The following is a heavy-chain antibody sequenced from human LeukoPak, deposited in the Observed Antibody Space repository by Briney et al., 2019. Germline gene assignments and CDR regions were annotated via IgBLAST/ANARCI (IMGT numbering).Heavy chain of an antibody. V-gene: IGHV3-23*01. J-gene: IGHJ4*02. CDR3: AKDKYSPARSMSEAAYYFDF. Sequence: GGSLRLSCAASGFTFSSYAMSWVRQAPGEGLQWVSGISGSGSGTYYAGSVRGRFTISRDNSKNTLYLQMHRLRAQYTAVYLRAKDKYSPARSMSEAAYYFDFSGQRSLVTVSS. D-gene: IGHD6-13*01. CDR1: GFTFSSYA. CDR2: ISGSGSGT.